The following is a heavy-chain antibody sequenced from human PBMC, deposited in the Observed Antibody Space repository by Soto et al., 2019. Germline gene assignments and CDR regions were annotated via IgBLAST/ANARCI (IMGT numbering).Heavy chain of an antibody. CDR1: GFTPTTTP. Sequence: EVQLLESAGGLVLPGGSLRLSCAGSGFTPTTTPLSWVCQPPGKGLELVTTISGTASRTYYVDSVKSRFLISRDNSKNTVTLQINNLRLDDTAVYYCATSFRYFDNCGQGTRVTVSS. CDR3: ATSFRYFDN. D-gene: IGHD3-9*01. CDR2: ISGTASRT. V-gene: IGHV3-23*01. J-gene: IGHJ4*02.